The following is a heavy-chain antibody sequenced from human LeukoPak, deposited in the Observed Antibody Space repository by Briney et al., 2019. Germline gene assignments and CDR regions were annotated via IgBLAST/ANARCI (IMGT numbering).Heavy chain of an antibody. D-gene: IGHD7-27*01. Sequence: SETLSLTCSVSGYSISSGYYWGWIRQPPGKGLEWIGSITYYNPSLKSRVTISVDTSKNQFSLNLSSVTAADTAAYYCARLAWGRLDYWGQGTLVTVSS. CDR1: GYSISSGYY. V-gene: IGHV4-38-2*02. CDR2: IT. J-gene: IGHJ4*02. CDR3: ARLAWGRLDY.